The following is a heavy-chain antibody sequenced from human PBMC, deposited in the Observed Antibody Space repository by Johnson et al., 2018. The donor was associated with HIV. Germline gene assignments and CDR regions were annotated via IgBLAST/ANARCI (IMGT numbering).Heavy chain of an antibody. J-gene: IGHJ3*02. CDR2: IGTAGDT. Sequence: VQLVESGGGLVQPGGSLRLSCAASGFTFSSYDMHWVRQATGKGLEWVSAIGTAGDTYYPGCVQGRFTISRDNSKNTMYLQMNSLRAEDTAVYYCAKGSRGSYLYDAFDIWGQGTMVTVSS. CDR1: GFTFSSYD. D-gene: IGHD1-26*01. CDR3: AKGSRGSYLYDAFDI. V-gene: IGHV3-13*01.